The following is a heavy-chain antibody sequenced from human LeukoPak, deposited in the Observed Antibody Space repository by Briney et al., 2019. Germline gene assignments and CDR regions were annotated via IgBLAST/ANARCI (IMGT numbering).Heavy chain of an antibody. CDR2: IYHTGST. V-gene: IGHV4-4*02. Sequence: SGTLSLTCAVSGGSISSITWWSWVRQPPGKGLEWIGEIYHTGSTNYNPSLKSRVTMSVDKSKNQFSLKLSSVTAADTAVYYCAREAGSQSLRGTFDPWGQGTLVTVSS. CDR1: GGSISSITW. D-gene: IGHD1-1*01. CDR3: AREAGSQSLRGTFDP. J-gene: IGHJ5*02.